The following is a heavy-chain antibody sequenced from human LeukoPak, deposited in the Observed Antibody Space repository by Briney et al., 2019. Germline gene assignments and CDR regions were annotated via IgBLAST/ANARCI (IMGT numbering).Heavy chain of an antibody. CDR3: AKTPWRENYFDY. CDR1: GSRFTSYW. Sequence: GESLKISCKGSGSRFTSYWIGWVRQMPGKGLEWMGITYPGDSDTRYSPSFQGQFTISADKSISTAYLQWSSLKASDTAMYYCAKTPWRENYFDYWGQGTLVTVSS. D-gene: IGHD1-1*01. CDR2: TYPGDSDT. J-gene: IGHJ4*02. V-gene: IGHV5-51*01.